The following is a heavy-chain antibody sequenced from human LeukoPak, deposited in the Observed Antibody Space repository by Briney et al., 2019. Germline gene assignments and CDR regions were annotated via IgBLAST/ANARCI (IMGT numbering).Heavy chain of an antibody. CDR3: AREHYAYYDFWSGYNNWFDP. J-gene: IGHJ5*02. V-gene: IGHV4-61*02. Sequence: SQTLSLTCTVSGGSINSGSYYWSWIRQPAGTGLEWIGRIYTSGSTNYNPSLKSRVTISVDTSKNQFSLKLSSVTAADTAVYYCAREHYAYYDFWSGYNNWFDPWGQGTLVTVSS. D-gene: IGHD3-3*01. CDR1: GGSINSGSYY. CDR2: IYTSGST.